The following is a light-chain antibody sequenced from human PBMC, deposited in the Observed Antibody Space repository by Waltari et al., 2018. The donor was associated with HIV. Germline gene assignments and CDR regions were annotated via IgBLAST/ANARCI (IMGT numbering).Light chain of an antibody. Sequence: DIVMTPSPDSLAVSLGERANMHCTSNQSVLHRSNNKEYLVLYQQKPGQPPKLLISWASSRVSGVPDRFSGSGSGTDFTLTISRLQAEDVAVYYCQQYYSTPWTFGQGTRVEIK. CDR1: QSVLHRSNNKEY. CDR3: QQYYSTPWT. V-gene: IGKV4-1*01. CDR2: WAS. J-gene: IGKJ1*01.